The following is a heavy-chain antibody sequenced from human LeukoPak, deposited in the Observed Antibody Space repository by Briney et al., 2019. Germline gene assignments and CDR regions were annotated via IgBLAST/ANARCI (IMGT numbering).Heavy chain of an antibody. D-gene: IGHD3-22*01. J-gene: IGHJ4*02. CDR3: ARGPFYYDSSGYCVSRPLKTTEFDY. CDR2: INHSGST. V-gene: IGHV4-34*01. Sequence: TPSETLSLTCAVYGGSFSGYYWSWIRQPPGKGLEWIGEINHSGSTNYNPSLKSRVTISVDTSKNQFSLKLSSVTAADTAVYYCARGPFYYDSSGYCVSRPLKTTEFDYWGQGTLVTVSS. CDR1: GGSFSGYY.